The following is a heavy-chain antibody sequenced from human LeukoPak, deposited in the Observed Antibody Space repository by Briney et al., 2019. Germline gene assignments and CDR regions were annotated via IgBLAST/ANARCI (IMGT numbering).Heavy chain of an antibody. CDR1: GFTFSSYS. CDR2: IYSGGST. Sequence: GGSLRLSCAASGFTFSSYSMNWVRQAPGKGLEWVSVIYSGGSTYYADSVKGRFTISRDNSKNTLYLQMNSLRAEDTAVYYCARDIAGAHYYYYYMDVWGKGTTVTVSS. J-gene: IGHJ6*03. D-gene: IGHD6-13*01. CDR3: ARDIAGAHYYYYYMDV. V-gene: IGHV3-53*01.